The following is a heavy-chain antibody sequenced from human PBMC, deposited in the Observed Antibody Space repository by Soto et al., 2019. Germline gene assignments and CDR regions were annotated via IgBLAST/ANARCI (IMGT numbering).Heavy chain of an antibody. Sequence: PGASVKVSCKASGYTFTSYGISWVRQAPGQGLEWMGWISAYNGNTNYAQKLQGGVTMTTDTSTSTAYMELRSLRSDDTAVYYCAVFLTVATTGPYYFDYWGQGTLVTVSS. D-gene: IGHD1-26*01. CDR3: AVFLTVATTGPYYFDY. J-gene: IGHJ4*02. V-gene: IGHV1-18*01. CDR2: ISAYNGNT. CDR1: GYTFTSYG.